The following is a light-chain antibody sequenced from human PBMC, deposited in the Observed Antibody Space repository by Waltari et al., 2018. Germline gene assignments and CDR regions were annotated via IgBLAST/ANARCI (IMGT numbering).Light chain of an antibody. Sequence: TCLASQCVSNYLNWYQQKPGKPPNLLIFGSSSIQSAVPSRFSRSGSGTDFTLNISSLHPEDFATYYCQQTYSVLYTFGQGTKLQI. V-gene: IGKV1-39*01. CDR3: QQTYSVLYT. CDR2: GSS. CDR1: QCVSNY. J-gene: IGKJ2*01.